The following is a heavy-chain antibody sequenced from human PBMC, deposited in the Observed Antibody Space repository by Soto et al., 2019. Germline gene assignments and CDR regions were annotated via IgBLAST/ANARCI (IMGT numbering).Heavy chain of an antibody. Sequence: SETLSLTCIVSGGSISSSSYYWGWIRQPPGKGLEWIGEIYHSGSTNYNPSLKSRVTISVDKSKNHFSLKLSSVTAADTAVYYCARSPRSIAAGGIDLWGQGILVTVSS. CDR2: IYHSGST. D-gene: IGHD6-13*01. V-gene: IGHV4-39*07. J-gene: IGHJ4*01. CDR3: ARSPRSIAAGGIDL. CDR1: GGSISSSSYY.